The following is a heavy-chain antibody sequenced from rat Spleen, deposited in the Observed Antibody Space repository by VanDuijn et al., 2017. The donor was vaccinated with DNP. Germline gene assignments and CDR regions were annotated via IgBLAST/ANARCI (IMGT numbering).Heavy chain of an antibody. Sequence: EVQLVESGGGLVQPGRSLKLSCGASGFTFSDYYMAWVRQAPQKGLEWVATISTSGSRTYYADSVKGRFTISRDKAKSSLYLQMNSLKSEDTATYYCARHYYDGSYYWYFDFWGPGTMVTVSS. J-gene: IGHJ1*01. D-gene: IGHD1-12*02. V-gene: IGHV5-22*01. CDR2: ISTSGSRT. CDR3: ARHYYDGSYYWYFDF. CDR1: GFTFSDYY.